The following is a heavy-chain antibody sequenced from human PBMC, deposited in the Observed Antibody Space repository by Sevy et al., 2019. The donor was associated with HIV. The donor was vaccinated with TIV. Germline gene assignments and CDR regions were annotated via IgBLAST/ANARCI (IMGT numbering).Heavy chain of an antibody. CDR3: AREIYFYENSGFYYFDS. J-gene: IGHJ4*02. D-gene: IGHD3-22*01. V-gene: IGHV4-61*01. CDR1: VASVSSGKYY. Sequence: SETLSLTCNVSVASVSSGKYYWTWIRQPPGQDLEWIGHVSYSGRTNYNPSLKSRVTVSEDTSKNQFSLSLNSVTAADTATYYGAREIYFYENSGFYYFDSWGLGILVTVSS. CDR2: VSYSGRT.